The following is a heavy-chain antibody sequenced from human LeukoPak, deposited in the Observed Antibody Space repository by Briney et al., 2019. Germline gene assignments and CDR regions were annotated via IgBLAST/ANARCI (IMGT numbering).Heavy chain of an antibody. CDR3: AKGRVRGDAGYYGMDV. V-gene: IGHV3-30*04. Sequence: GGPLRLSCGASGFTFSSYAMHWLPQAPGKGLEWVAVISYDASNKYYADSVKGRFTISRDNSKNPLYLQMNSLRAEDTDVYYCAKGRVRGDAGYYGMDVWGQGTTVTVSS. D-gene: IGHD3-10*01. CDR2: ISYDASNK. CDR1: GFTFSSYA. J-gene: IGHJ6*01.